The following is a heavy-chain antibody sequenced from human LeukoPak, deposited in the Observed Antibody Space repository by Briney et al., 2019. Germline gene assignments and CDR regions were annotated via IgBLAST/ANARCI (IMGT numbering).Heavy chain of an antibody. J-gene: IGHJ5*02. CDR2: INAGNGNT. D-gene: IGHD2-2*01. CDR3: ARGALRALYCSSTSCPDWFDP. V-gene: IGHV1-3*01. Sequence: ASVKVSCTASGYTFTSYAMHWVRQAPGQRLEWMGWINAGNGNTKYSQKFQGRVTITRDTSASTAYMELSSLRSEDTAGYYCARGALRALYCSSTSCPDWFDPWGQGTLVTVSS. CDR1: GYTFTSYA.